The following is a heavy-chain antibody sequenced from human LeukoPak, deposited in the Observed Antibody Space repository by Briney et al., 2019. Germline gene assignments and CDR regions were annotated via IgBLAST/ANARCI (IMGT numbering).Heavy chain of an antibody. CDR2: INHSGST. V-gene: IGHV4-34*01. J-gene: IGHJ4*02. CDR3: ARETSGSYYNS. Sequence: SETLSLTCAVYGGSFSGYYWSWIRQPPGKGLEWIGEINHSGSTNYNPSLKSRVTISVDTSKNQFSLKLNSVTAADTAVYYCARETSGSYYNSWGQGTLVIVSS. D-gene: IGHD1-26*01. CDR1: GGSFSGYY.